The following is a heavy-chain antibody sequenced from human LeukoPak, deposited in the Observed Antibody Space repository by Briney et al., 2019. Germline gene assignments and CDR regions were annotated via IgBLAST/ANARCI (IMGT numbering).Heavy chain of an antibody. V-gene: IGHV7-4-1*02. CDR1: GYSFSFHA. J-gene: IGHJ3*02. CDR3: ARARSGSYSDAFDI. D-gene: IGHD3-10*01. Sequence: ASVKVSCKASGYSFSFHAMNWLRQAPGQGLEWMGWINTDTGNPTYAQGFTGRFVFSLDASLTTAYLQISGLKAEDAAVYFCARARSGSYSDAFDIWGQGTVVTVSA. CDR2: INTDTGNP.